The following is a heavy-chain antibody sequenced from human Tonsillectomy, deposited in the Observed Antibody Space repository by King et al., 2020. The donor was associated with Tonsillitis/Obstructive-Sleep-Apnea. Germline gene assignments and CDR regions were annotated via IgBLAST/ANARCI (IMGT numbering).Heavy chain of an antibody. CDR3: ARTHNITYNYFDY. CDR2: INHSGST. Sequence: VQLQQWGAGLLKPSETLSLTCAVYGGSFSGYYWSWIRQPPGKGLEWIGEINHSGSTNYNPSLKSRVTISVDTSKNQFSLKLSSVTAADTSVYYCARTHNITYNYFDYWGQGTLVTVSS. V-gene: IGHV4-34*01. J-gene: IGHJ4*02. CDR1: GGSFSGYY. D-gene: IGHD1-14*01.